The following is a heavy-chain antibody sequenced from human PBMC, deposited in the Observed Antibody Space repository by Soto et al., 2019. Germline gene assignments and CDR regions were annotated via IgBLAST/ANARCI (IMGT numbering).Heavy chain of an antibody. CDR3: ARGGYTKIGYGLDV. J-gene: IGHJ6*02. CDR2: IYYTGST. V-gene: IGHV4-59*01. D-gene: IGHD6-13*01. Sequence: SEILSLTCTVSGGSISSYYWSWIRQPPGKGLEWIGYIYYTGSTTYNPSLKSRVTISVDTSKNQFSLKLNSVTAADTAVYYCARGGYTKIGYGLDVWGQGTTVTVSS. CDR1: GGSISSYY.